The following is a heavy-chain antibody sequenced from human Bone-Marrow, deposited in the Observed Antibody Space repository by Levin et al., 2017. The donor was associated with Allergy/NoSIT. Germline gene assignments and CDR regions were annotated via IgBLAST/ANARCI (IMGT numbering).Heavy chain of an antibody. J-gene: IGHJ4*02. CDR2: IYYSGNT. V-gene: IGHV4-59*01. D-gene: IGHD1-1*01. CDR3: ARAFTGTLFDY. Sequence: SETLSLTCSVSGASISNYWWSWIRQSPGKGLEWLGSIYYSGNTNYNPSLQSRASMSIGASKTQFSLWLTSVTDADTAVYYCARAFTGTLFDYWGQGAQVTVSS. CDR1: GASISNYW.